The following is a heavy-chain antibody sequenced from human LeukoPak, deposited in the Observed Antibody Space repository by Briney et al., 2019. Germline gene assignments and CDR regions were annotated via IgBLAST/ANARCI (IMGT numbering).Heavy chain of an antibody. Sequence: SVKVSCKPTGGRFKSYGFSWVRQAPGQGLEWMGGIIPVFDRPTYAQKFEGRVTITADKSTNTTYMEISSLTSDDTAVYYCARDAQWELRAFDVWGQGTMVIVSS. V-gene: IGHV1-69*06. D-gene: IGHD1-26*01. CDR1: GGRFKSYG. CDR2: IIPVFDRP. CDR3: ARDAQWELRAFDV. J-gene: IGHJ3*01.